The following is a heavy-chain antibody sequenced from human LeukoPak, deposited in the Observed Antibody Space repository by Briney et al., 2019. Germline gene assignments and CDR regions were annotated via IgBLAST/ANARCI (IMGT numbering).Heavy chain of an antibody. V-gene: IGHV1-2*02. CDR3: AVGGLLWFGELLGGFDY. Sequence: ASVTVSCKASGYTFTGYYMHWVRQAPGQGLEWMGWINPNSGGTNYAQKFQGRVTMTRDTSISTAYMELSRLRSDDTAVYYCAVGGLLWFGELLGGFDYWGQGTLVTVSS. CDR2: INPNSGGT. J-gene: IGHJ4*02. CDR1: GYTFTGYY. D-gene: IGHD3-10*01.